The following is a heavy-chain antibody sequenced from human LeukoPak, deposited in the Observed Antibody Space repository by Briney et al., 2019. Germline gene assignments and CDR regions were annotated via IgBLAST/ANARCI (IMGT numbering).Heavy chain of an antibody. CDR1: GGSISSGGYH. D-gene: IGHD5-24*01. CDR2: IYYSGST. V-gene: IGHV4-31*03. Sequence: SETLSLTFTVSGGSISSGGYHWSWIRQHPGKGLEWIGYIYYSGSTYYNPSLKSRVTISVDTSKNQFSLKLSSVTAADTAVYYCARVKGYNRAFDIWGQGTMVTVSS. CDR3: ARVKGYNRAFDI. J-gene: IGHJ3*02.